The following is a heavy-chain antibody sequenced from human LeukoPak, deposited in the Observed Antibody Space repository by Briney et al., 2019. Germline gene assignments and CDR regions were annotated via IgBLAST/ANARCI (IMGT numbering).Heavy chain of an antibody. CDR1: GFTFTNYG. D-gene: IGHD3-16*01. V-gene: IGHV3-23*01. Sequence: GGTLRLSCAASGFTFTNYGMSWVRQAPGKGLEWVSDISGSGGTTYYADSVKGRFTISRDNSKNKLYLQMNSLRAEDTAVYYCAKSIRGLPGAFDIWGQGTMVTVST. CDR3: AKSIRGLPGAFDI. CDR2: ISGSGGTT. J-gene: IGHJ3*02.